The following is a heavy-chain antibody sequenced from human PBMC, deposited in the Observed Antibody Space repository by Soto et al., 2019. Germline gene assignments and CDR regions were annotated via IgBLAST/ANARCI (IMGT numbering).Heavy chain of an antibody. D-gene: IGHD4-4*01. Sequence: SETLSLTCTVSGGSISSSSYYWGWIRQPPGKGLEWIGSIYYSGSTYYNPSLKSRVTISVDTSKNQFSLKLSSVTAADTAVYYCASGNPNYEGWYYGMDVWGQGTTVTVSS. V-gene: IGHV4-39*01. J-gene: IGHJ6*02. CDR3: ASGNPNYEGWYYGMDV. CDR2: IYYSGST. CDR1: GGSISSSSYY.